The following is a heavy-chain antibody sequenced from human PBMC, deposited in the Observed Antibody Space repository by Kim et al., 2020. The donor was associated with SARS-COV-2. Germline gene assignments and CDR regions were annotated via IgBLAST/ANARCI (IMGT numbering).Heavy chain of an antibody. Sequence: GGSLRLSCAASGFTFSSYAMSWVRQAPGKGLEWVSAISGSGGSTYYADSVKGRFTISRDNSKNTLYLQMSSLRAGDTAVYYCAKGPGGWQLEWSVAKSWGQGPLVTVSS. CDR2: ISGSGGST. V-gene: IGHV3-23*01. CDR3: AKGPGGWQLEWSVAKS. D-gene: IGHD6-6*01. CDR1: GFTFSSYA. J-gene: IGHJ4*02.